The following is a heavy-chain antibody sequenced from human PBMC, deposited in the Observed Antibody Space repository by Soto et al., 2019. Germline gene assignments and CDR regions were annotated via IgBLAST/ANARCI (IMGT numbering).Heavy chain of an antibody. CDR1: GGTFSSYA. CDR2: IIPIFGTA. CDR3: AKGITLFGVAPPLAPSDY. D-gene: IGHD3-3*01. J-gene: IGHJ4*02. Sequence: SVKVSCKASGGTFSSYAISWVRQAPGQGLEWMGGIIPIFGTANYAQKFQGRVTITADKSTSTAYMELSSLRSEDTAAYYCAKGITLFGVAPPLAPSDYWGQGTLVTVSS. V-gene: IGHV1-69*06.